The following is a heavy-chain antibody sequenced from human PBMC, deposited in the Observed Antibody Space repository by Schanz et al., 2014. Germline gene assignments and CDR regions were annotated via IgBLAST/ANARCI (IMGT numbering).Heavy chain of an antibody. CDR1: GFTFSSYA. Sequence: EVQLVESGGGLIQPGGSLRLSCAASGFTFSSYAMSWVRQAPGKGLEWVSAISGSGGDTYYADSVKGRFTISRDSSKNTLYLQMNSLRAEDTAVYYCARRGRYNWNDYGMDVWGQGTTVTVSS. J-gene: IGHJ6*02. D-gene: IGHD1-20*01. V-gene: IGHV3-23*04. CDR3: ARRGRYNWNDYGMDV. CDR2: ISGSGGDT.